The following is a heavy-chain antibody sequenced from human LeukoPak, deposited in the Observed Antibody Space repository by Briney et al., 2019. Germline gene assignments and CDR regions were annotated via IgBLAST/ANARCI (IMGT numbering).Heavy chain of an antibody. Sequence: GESLKISCKGSGYSFTSYWIAWVRPMPGKGLEWMGIINPGNSETIYSPAFQGQVTISVDKSITTAYLQWSTLKASNSAIYYCARHLRASDGMDVWGQGTTVTVSS. CDR1: GYSFTSYW. J-gene: IGHJ6*02. CDR3: ARHLRASDGMDV. V-gene: IGHV5-51*01. CDR2: INPGNSET.